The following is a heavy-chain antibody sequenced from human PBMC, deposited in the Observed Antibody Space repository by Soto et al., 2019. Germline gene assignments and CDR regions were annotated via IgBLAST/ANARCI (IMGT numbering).Heavy chain of an antibody. CDR2: ISSSGDGS. Sequence: EMQLLESGGGLVQPGGSLRLSCAASGFTVSTFPMTWVRQAPGKGLEWVSSISSSGDGSSYADSVKGRFTISRDSSKNMLFLQLSSLRAEDTAVYYCARKVAGSVWGQGTLVTVSS. D-gene: IGHD6-19*01. J-gene: IGHJ4*02. CDR3: ARKVAGSV. CDR1: GFTVSTFP. V-gene: IGHV3-23*01.